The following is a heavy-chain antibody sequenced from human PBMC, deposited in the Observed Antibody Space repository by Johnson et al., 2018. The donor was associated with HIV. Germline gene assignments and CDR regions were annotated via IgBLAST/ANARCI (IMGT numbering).Heavy chain of an antibody. CDR3: ARDQGGSSMRWLQSTGFAFDI. J-gene: IGHJ3*02. Sequence: VQLVESGGGLVQPGGSLRLSCAASGFTFSSYWMHWVRQAPGKGLMWVSRLNSDGSSVSYADFVKGRFTVSRDNVKNTLYVQMNSLRAEDTAVYYCARDQGGSSMRWLQSTGFAFDIWGQGTMLTVSS. V-gene: IGHV3-74*01. CDR1: GFTFSSYW. CDR2: LNSDGSSV. D-gene: IGHD5-24*01.